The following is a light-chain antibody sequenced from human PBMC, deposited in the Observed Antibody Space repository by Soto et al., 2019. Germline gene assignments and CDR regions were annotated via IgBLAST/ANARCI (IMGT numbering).Light chain of an antibody. J-gene: IGKJ1*01. CDR1: QSINNW. CDR3: QQYSSDST. Sequence: DIRMTQSPSTLSASVGDRVTITCRASQSINNWLAWYQQKPGKAPKLLIYRASSLENGVPSRFSGRGSATEFIFTITSLQPDDFATYYCQQYSSDSTFGQGTKVEIK. V-gene: IGKV1-5*03. CDR2: RAS.